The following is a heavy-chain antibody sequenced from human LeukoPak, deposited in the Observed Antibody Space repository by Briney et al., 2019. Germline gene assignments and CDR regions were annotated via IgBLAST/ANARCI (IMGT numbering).Heavy chain of an antibody. V-gene: IGHV1-69*04. Sequence: SVKVSCKASGGTFSSYAISWVRQAPGQGLEWMGRIIPILGIANYAQKFQGRVTITADKSTSTAYMELSSLRSEDTAVYYCAWVPMDSSGSGDYWGQGTQVTVSS. CDR1: GGTFSSYA. D-gene: IGHD3-22*01. J-gene: IGHJ4*02. CDR3: AWVPMDSSGSGDY. CDR2: IIPILGIA.